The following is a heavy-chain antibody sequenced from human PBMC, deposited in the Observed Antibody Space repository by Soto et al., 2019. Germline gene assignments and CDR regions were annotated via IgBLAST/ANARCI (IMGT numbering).Heavy chain of an antibody. D-gene: IGHD4-17*01. CDR3: ARARGVTNGYYYGMDV. CDR2: ISAYNGNT. Sequence: VASVKVSCKASGYTFTSYGISWVRQAPGQGLEWMGWISAYNGNTNYAQKLQGRVTMTTDTSTSTAYMELRSLRSDDTAVYYCARARGVTNGYYYGMDVWGQGTTVTVSS. V-gene: IGHV1-18*01. CDR1: GYTFTSYG. J-gene: IGHJ6*02.